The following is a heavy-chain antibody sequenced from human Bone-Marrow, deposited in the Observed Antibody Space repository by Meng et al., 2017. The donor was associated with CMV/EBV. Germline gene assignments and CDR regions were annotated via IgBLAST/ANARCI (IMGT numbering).Heavy chain of an antibody. CDR2: IKSKTDGGTT. Sequence: GESLKISCAASGFTFSSYSMSWVRQAPGKGLEWVGRIKSKTDGGTTDYAAPVKGRFTISRDDSKNTLYPQMNSLKTEDTAIYYCTTDHYYYAMDVWGQGTTVTVSS. CDR3: TTDHYYYAMDV. V-gene: IGHV3-15*01. CDR1: GFTFSSYS. J-gene: IGHJ6*01.